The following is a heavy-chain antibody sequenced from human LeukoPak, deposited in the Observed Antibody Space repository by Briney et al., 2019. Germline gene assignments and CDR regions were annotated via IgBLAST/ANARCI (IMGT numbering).Heavy chain of an antibody. CDR1: GFTFDDYG. Sequence: GGSLRPSCAASGFTFDDYGMSWVRQAPGKGLEWVSGINWNGGSTGYADSVKGRFTISRDNVKNSLYLQMNSLRAEDTALYYCARTLGAAAGTHYLDYWGQGTLVTVSS. D-gene: IGHD6-13*01. V-gene: IGHV3-20*04. J-gene: IGHJ4*02. CDR2: INWNGGST. CDR3: ARTLGAAAGTHYLDY.